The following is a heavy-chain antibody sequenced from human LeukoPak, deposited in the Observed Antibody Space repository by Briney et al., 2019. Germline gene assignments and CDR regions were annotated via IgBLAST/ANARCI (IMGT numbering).Heavy chain of an antibody. V-gene: IGHV3-48*01. CDR3: AGDYKYAFDN. Sequence: VGSLRLSCAASVLTFRDYSMNWVGPAAGRGVEWTSYIAIDSGNTNYAASVKGRFTIPEDKAKNSLYLQMNSLRAEDTAVYYCAGDYKYAFDNWGQGTLVTVSS. CDR2: IAIDSGNT. D-gene: IGHD5-24*01. CDR1: VLTFRDYS. J-gene: IGHJ4*02.